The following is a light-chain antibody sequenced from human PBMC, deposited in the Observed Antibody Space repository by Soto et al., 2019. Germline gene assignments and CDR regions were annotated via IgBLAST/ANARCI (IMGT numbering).Light chain of an antibody. CDR1: QTVERW. Sequence: DIQMTQSPSSLSASVGDGVTITCRASQTVERWLAWYQQKPGKAPSLLISDVSTLERGVPSRFSGSGSATEFTLTISGLQPDDFATYYCQQYKDSLWTFGQGTRV. CDR2: DVS. CDR3: QQYKDSLWT. V-gene: IGKV1-5*01. J-gene: IGKJ1*01.